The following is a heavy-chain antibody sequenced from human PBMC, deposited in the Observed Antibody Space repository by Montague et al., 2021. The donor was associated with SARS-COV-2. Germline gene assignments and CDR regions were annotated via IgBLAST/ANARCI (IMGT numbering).Heavy chain of an antibody. CDR1: GGSISVSSYY. V-gene: IGHV4-39*07. CDR3: ASSPLRTSGANWYDKYFQH. D-gene: IGHD1-1*01. J-gene: IGHJ1*01. CDR2: IYYGGTA. Sequence: SETLSLTCTVSGGSISVSSYYWVWIRQPLGKGLEWIGSIYYGGTADYNPSLKSRVTISVDTSNNQFSLKLTSLTAADTAVYSCASSPLRTSGANWYDKYFQHWGQGTRVTVSS.